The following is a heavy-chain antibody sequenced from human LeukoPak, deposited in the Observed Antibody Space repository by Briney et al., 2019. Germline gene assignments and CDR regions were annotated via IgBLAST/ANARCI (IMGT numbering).Heavy chain of an antibody. V-gene: IGHV1-2*06. J-gene: IGHJ4*02. D-gene: IGHD1-26*01. Sequence: ASVKVSCKASGYTFTGYYMHWVRRAPGQGLEWMGRINPNNGGTNYAQKFQGRVTMTGDTSISTAYMELSSLRSDDTAVYYCTRESGSYHGNDYWGQGTPVTVSS. CDR1: GYTFTGYY. CDR2: INPNNGGT. CDR3: TRESGSYHGNDY.